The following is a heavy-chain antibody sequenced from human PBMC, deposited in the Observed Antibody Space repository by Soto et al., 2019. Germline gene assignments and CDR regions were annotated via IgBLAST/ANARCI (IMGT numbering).Heavy chain of an antibody. Sequence: EVQLVESGGDLVQPGGSLRLSCAASGFTFSTYWMYWVRQAPGKGLLWVSRIKTDRTYATYADSVKGRFTISRDNAKNTLYLQMNSLRVEDAAVYYCAAGGSGYYANWGQGTLVTVSS. V-gene: IGHV3-74*01. CDR2: IKTDRTYA. CDR3: AAGGSGYYAN. D-gene: IGHD3-22*01. CDR1: GFTFSTYW. J-gene: IGHJ4*02.